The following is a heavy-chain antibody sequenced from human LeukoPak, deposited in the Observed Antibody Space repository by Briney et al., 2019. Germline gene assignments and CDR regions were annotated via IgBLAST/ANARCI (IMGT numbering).Heavy chain of an antibody. J-gene: IGHJ4*02. D-gene: IGHD2-2*01. CDR1: GFTFSSYG. Sequence: GRSLRLSCAASGFTFSSYGMHWVRQAPGKGLEWVAVISYDGSNKYYADSVKGRFTISRDNSKNTLYPQMNSLRAEETAVYYCAKASGQAGYCSSTSCHYTFDYWGQGTLVTVSS. V-gene: IGHV3-30*18. CDR3: AKASGQAGYCSSTSCHYTFDY. CDR2: ISYDGSNK.